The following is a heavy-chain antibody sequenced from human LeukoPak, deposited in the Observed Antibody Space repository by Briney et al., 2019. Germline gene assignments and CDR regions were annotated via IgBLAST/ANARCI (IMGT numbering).Heavy chain of an antibody. D-gene: IGHD6-19*01. V-gene: IGHV3-21*01. CDR1: GFTYDHYR. Sequence: GGSLRLSCVASGFTYDHYRMNWVRQDPGKGLEWVSSINSLSTYIYYTDSVKGRFTVSRDNAKNSLYLQMNSLRAEDTAIYYCAKDSSGWYGDYFDYWGQGTLVTVSS. J-gene: IGHJ4*02. CDR3: AKDSSGWYGDYFDY. CDR2: INSLSTYI.